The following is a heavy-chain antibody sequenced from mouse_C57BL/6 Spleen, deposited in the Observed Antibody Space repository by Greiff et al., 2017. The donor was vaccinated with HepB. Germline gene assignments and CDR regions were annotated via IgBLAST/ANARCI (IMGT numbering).Heavy chain of an antibody. CDR1: GFNIKDDY. CDR3: TTGGNYNMDY. Sequence: VQLQQSGAELVRPGASVKLSCTASGFNIKDDYMHWVKQRPEQGLEWIGWIDPENGDTEYASKFQGKATITADTSSNTAYLQLSSLTSEDTAVYYCTTGGNYNMDYWGQGTSVTVSS. D-gene: IGHD1-1*02. V-gene: IGHV14-4*01. J-gene: IGHJ4*01. CDR2: IDPENGDT.